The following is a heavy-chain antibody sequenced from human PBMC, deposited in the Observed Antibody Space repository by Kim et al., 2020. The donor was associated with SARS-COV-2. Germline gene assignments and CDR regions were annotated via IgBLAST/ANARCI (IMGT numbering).Heavy chain of an antibody. CDR2: IIPIFGTA. J-gene: IGHJ6*02. V-gene: IGHV1-69*13. CDR3: ARVYGSGSYYTYYYYYGMDV. Sequence: SVKVSCKASGGTFSSYAISWVRQAPGQGLEWMGGIIPIFGTANYAQKFQGRVTITADESTSTAYMELSSLRSEDTAVYYCARVYGSGSYYTYYYYYGMDVWGQGTTVTVSS. D-gene: IGHD3-10*01. CDR1: GGTFSSYA.